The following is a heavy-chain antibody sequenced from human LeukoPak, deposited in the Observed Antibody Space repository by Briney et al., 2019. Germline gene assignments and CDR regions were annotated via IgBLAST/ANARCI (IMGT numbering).Heavy chain of an antibody. V-gene: IGHV4-34*01. CDR2: INHSGST. J-gene: IGHJ4*02. CDR3: ARDQPPVFI. CDR1: GGSFSGYY. D-gene: IGHD1-14*01. Sequence: PSETLSLTCAVYGGSFSGYYWSWIRQPPGKGLEWIGEINHSGSTNYNPSLKSRVTISVDTSKNQFSLKLSSVTAADTAVYYCARDQPPVFIWGQGTLVTVSS.